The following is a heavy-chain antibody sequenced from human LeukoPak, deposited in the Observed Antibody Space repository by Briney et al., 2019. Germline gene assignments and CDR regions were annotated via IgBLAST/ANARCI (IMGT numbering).Heavy chain of an antibody. CDR1: GFTFSSYG. V-gene: IGHV3-30*18. CDR2: ISYDGSNK. J-gene: IGHJ4*02. D-gene: IGHD4-17*01. Sequence: PGGSLRLSCVASGFTFSSYGMHWVRQAPGKGLEWVAVISYDGSNKYYADSVKGRFTISRDNSKNTLYLQMNSLRAEDTAVYYCAKDRRTTVTTSYFDYWGQGTLVTVSS. CDR3: AKDRRTTVTTSYFDY.